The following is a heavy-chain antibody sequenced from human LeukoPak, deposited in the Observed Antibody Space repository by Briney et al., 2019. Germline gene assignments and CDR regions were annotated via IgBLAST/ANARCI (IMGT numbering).Heavy chain of an antibody. Sequence: SEYLSLTCTVSAGSISSSNYYWGWLRQPPGKGLEWIGSVYYSGSTYYNPSLKSRVTISVDTSKNQFSLKLSSVTAADTAVYYCARICSTTSCHLDYWGQGTLVTVSS. CDR2: VYYSGST. CDR3: ARICSTTSCHLDY. J-gene: IGHJ4*02. CDR1: AGSISSSNYY. D-gene: IGHD2-2*01. V-gene: IGHV4-39*01.